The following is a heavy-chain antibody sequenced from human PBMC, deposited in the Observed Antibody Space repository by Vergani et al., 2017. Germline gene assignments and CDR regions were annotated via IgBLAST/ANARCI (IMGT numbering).Heavy chain of an antibody. CDR3: AKGESDYGSGTYYFDY. Sequence: EVQLVESGGVVLQPGGSLRLSCAASGFTFDDYTMHWVRQAPGKGLEWVSLISWDGGSTYYADSVKGRFTISRDNSKNSLYLQMNSLRTEDTALYYCAKGESDYGSGTYYFDYWGQGTLVTVSS. CDR1: GFTFDDYT. D-gene: IGHD3-10*01. V-gene: IGHV3-43*01. CDR2: ISWDGGST. J-gene: IGHJ4*02.